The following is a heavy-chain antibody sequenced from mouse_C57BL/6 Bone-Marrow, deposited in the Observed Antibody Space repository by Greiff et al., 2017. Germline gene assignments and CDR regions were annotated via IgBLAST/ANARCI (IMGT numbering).Heavy chain of an antibody. Sequence: EVQLVESGGDLVKPGGSLKLSCAASGFTFSSYGMSWVRQTPDKRLEWVATISSGGSYTYYPDSVKGRFTISIDNAKNTLYLQMSSLKSEDTAMYYCARRSFYGGFAYWGQGTLVTVSA. J-gene: IGHJ3*01. V-gene: IGHV5-6*01. CDR1: GFTFSSYG. CDR3: ARRSFYGGFAY. D-gene: IGHD1-1*01. CDR2: ISSGGSYT.